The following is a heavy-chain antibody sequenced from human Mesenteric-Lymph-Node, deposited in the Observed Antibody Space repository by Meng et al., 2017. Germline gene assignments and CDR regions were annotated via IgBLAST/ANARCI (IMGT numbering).Heavy chain of an antibody. J-gene: IGHJ4*02. CDR1: GDSIHDQW. CDR3: AKAAAYNLDI. D-gene: IGHD5-24*01. V-gene: IGHV4-4*02. CDR2: IFHNGMT. Sequence: QLQESGPGLMRPSGTLSLKGAVSGDSIHDQWCTWVRQTPGKGLEWIGEIFHNGMTNYNPSLESRVTIFVDKSKNEVSLNLMSVTAADTAVYYCAKAAAYNLDIWGQGSLVTVSS.